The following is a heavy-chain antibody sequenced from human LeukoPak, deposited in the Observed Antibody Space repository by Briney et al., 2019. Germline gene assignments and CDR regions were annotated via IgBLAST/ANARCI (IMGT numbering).Heavy chain of an antibody. CDR3: ASSGGGYDFWSGYYNNWFDP. J-gene: IGHJ5*02. CDR2: IYYSGST. D-gene: IGHD3-3*01. CDR1: GGSISSSSYY. V-gene: IGHV4-39*01. Sequence: SETLSLTCTVSGGSISSSSYYWGWIRQPPGKGLEWIGSIYYSGSTYCSPSLKSRVTISVDTSKNQFSLKLSSVTAADTAVYYCASSGGGYDFWSGYYNNWFDPWGQGTLVTVSS.